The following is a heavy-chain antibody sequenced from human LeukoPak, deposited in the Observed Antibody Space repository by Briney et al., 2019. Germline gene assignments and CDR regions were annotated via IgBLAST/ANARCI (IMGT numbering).Heavy chain of an antibody. CDR3: ARHISGSVAFDI. V-gene: IGHV1-18*01. Sequence: ASVKVSCKASGYTFTSYGISWVRQAPGQGLEWMGWISTYNGNTNHAQKLQGRVTMTTDTSTSTAYMELRSLRSDDTAMYYCARHISGSVAFDIWGQGTMVTVSS. CDR2: ISTYNGNT. D-gene: IGHD1-20*01. CDR1: GYTFTSYG. J-gene: IGHJ3*02.